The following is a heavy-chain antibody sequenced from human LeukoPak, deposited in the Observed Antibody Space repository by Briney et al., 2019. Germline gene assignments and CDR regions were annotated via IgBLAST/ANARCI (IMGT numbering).Heavy chain of an antibody. Sequence: SETLSLTCTVSGGSISSSSYYWGWIRQPPGKGLEWIGSIYYSGSTYYNPSLKSRVTISVDTSKNQFSLKLSSVTAADTAVYYCARVRGYCSSTSCTTSKYYFDYWGQGTLVTVSS. CDR2: IYYSGST. V-gene: IGHV4-39*07. CDR1: GGSISSSSYY. D-gene: IGHD2-2*03. CDR3: ARVRGYCSSTSCTTSKYYFDY. J-gene: IGHJ4*02.